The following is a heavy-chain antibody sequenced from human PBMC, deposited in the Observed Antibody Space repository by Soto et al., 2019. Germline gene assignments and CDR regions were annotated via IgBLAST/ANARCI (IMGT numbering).Heavy chain of an antibody. CDR3: ARGPLCSGGSCLYSYYYGMDV. V-gene: IGHV1-3*01. J-gene: IGHJ6*02. Sequence: QVQLVQSGAEVKKPGASVKVSCKASGYTFTSYAMHWVRQAPGQRLEWMGWINAGNGNTKYSQKFQGRVTITRDTSASTAYMELSSLRSEDTAVYYCARGPLCSGGSCLYSYYYGMDVWGQGTPVTVSS. CDR1: GYTFTSYA. CDR2: INAGNGNT. D-gene: IGHD2-15*01.